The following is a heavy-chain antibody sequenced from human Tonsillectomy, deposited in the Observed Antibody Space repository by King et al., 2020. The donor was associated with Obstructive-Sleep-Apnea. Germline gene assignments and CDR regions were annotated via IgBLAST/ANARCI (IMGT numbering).Heavy chain of an antibody. CDR3: ARDLLQVIVVVPASQNWFDP. V-gene: IGHV3-30*04. CDR1: GFTFSSYA. J-gene: IGHJ5*02. CDR2: ISYDGSNK. D-gene: IGHD2-2*01. Sequence: ESGGGVVQPGRSLRLSCAASGFTFSSYAMHWVRQAPGKGLEWVAVISYDGSNKYYADSVKGRFTISRDNSKNTLYLQMNSLRAEDTAVYYCARDLLQVIVVVPASQNWFDPWGQGTLVTVSS.